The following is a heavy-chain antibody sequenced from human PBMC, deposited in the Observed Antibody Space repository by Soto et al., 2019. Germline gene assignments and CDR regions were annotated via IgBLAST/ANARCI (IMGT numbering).Heavy chain of an antibody. Sequence: PSETLSLTCTVSGGSISSGGYYWSWIRQHPGKGLEWIGYIYYSGSTYYNPSLKSRVTISVDTSKNQFSLKLSSVTAADTAVYYCARGPGQCQLLVHYYYGMDVWGQGTTVTVSS. CDR1: GGSISSGGYY. D-gene: IGHD2-2*01. CDR3: ARGPGQCQLLVHYYYGMDV. J-gene: IGHJ6*02. CDR2: IYYSGST. V-gene: IGHV4-31*03.